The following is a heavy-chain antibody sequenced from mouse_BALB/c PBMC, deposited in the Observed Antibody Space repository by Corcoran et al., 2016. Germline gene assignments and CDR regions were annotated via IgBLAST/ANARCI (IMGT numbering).Heavy chain of an antibody. CDR2: INSDGSAI. CDR1: GFTFSGFW. Sequence: EVQLLETGGGLVQPGGSRGLSCEGSGFTFSGFWMSWVRQTPGKTLEWIGDINSDGSAINYAPSIKDRFTIFRDNDKSTLYLQMSNVRSEDTATYFCMRYGSSWYSDVWGAGTTVTVSS. V-gene: IGHV11-2*02. J-gene: IGHJ1*01. CDR3: MRYGSSWYSDV. D-gene: IGHD1-1*01.